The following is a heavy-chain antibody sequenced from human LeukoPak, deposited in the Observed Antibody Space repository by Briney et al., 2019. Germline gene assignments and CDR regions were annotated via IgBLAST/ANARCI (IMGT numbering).Heavy chain of an antibody. Sequence: PGGSLRLSCVASGYTFSRHGMHWVRQAPDKGLEWVAIIWYDGSYKYYADSVQGRFTISRDGSKNTLYLQMNSLRAEDTAVYYCARTITDDHNRLGALDIWGQGTMVTVSS. CDR3: ARTITDDHNRLGALDI. J-gene: IGHJ3*02. V-gene: IGHV3-33*01. CDR1: GYTFSRHG. CDR2: IWYDGSYK. D-gene: IGHD1-14*01.